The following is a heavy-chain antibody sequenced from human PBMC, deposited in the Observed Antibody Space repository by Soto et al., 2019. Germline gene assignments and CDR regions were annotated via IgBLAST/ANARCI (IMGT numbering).Heavy chain of an antibody. Sequence: GGSLRLSCAASGFTFDDYAMHWVRQAPGKGLEWVSGISWNSGSIGYADSVKGRFTISRDNAKNSLYLQMNSLRAEDTALYYCAKESSHSNFDYWGQGTLVTVSS. D-gene: IGHD4-4*01. J-gene: IGHJ4*02. CDR2: ISWNSGSI. CDR1: GFTFDDYA. V-gene: IGHV3-9*01. CDR3: AKESSHSNFDY.